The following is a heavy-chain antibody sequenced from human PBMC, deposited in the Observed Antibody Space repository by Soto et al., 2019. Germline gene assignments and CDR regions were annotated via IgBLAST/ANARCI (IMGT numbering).Heavy chain of an antibody. CDR2: IYYSGST. Sequence: SETLSLTCTVSGGSISSYYWSWIRQPPGKGLEWIGYIYYSGSTNYNPSLKSRVTISVDTSKNQFSLKLSSVTAADTAVYYCARLGDGYKPDDYWGQGTLVTVSS. D-gene: IGHD5-12*01. CDR1: GGSISSYY. V-gene: IGHV4-59*01. J-gene: IGHJ4*02. CDR3: ARLGDGYKPDDY.